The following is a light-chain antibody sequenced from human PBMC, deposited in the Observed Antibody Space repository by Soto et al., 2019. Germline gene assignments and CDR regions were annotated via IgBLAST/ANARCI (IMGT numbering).Light chain of an antibody. V-gene: IGKV3-15*01. CDR3: QQYNAWPPIT. Sequence: EMVMTQSPAILSVSPGESATLSCRASQSVNSNYLAWYQQHPGQPPRLLIYGASTRATGIPARFSGSGSGTEFTLTISSLQSEDFAIYFCQQYNAWPPITFGQGTRLEIK. CDR1: QSVNSN. CDR2: GAS. J-gene: IGKJ5*01.